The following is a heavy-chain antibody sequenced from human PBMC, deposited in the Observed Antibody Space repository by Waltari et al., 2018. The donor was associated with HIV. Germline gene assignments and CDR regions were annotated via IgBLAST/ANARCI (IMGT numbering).Heavy chain of an antibody. CDR2: IDQSGAS. CDR3: ARGPSLRAFRGNLYFNSSLDV. Sequence: QVQLPQWGAGQVKPSETLSLTCLLSGGSFSGFYSPWVRHSPGKGLEWIGEIDQSGASRFNPSLKRRITISMDTSRSHFALKLSPVSPADTAVYYCARGPSLRAFRGNLYFNSSLDVWGQGTTVTVSS. V-gene: IGHV4-34*02. D-gene: IGHD1-1*01. J-gene: IGHJ6*02. CDR1: GGSFSGFY.